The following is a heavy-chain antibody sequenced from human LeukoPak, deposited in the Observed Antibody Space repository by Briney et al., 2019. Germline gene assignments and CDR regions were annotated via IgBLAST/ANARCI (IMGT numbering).Heavy chain of an antibody. CDR3: AREGCSGGSCYHDY. J-gene: IGHJ4*02. Sequence: SQTLSLTCSVSGSSISSGSNYWSWIRQPAGKGLEWIGRIHTSGSTNYNLSLKSRVTISGDTSKNQFSLKLSSVTAADTAVYYCAREGCSGGSCYHDYWGQGTLVTVSS. CDR2: IHTSGST. D-gene: IGHD2-15*01. CDR1: GSSISSGSNY. V-gene: IGHV4-61*02.